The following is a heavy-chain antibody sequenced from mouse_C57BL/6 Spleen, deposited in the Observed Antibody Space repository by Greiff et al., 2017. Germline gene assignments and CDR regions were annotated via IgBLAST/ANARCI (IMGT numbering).Heavy chain of an antibody. Sequence: QVQLQQSGAELVRPGTSVKLSCKASGYTFTSYWMHWVKQRPGQGLEWIGVIDPSDSYTNYNQKFKGKATLTVDTSSSTAYMQLSSLTSEDSAVYYCATTAFWGQGTLVTVSA. CDR2: IDPSDSYT. D-gene: IGHD1-2*01. CDR1: GYTFTSYW. CDR3: ATTAF. V-gene: IGHV1-59*01. J-gene: IGHJ3*01.